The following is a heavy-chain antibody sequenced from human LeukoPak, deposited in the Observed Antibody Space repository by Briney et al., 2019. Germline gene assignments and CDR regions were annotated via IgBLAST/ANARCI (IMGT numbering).Heavy chain of an antibody. CDR1: GFTFGELA. J-gene: IGHJ4*02. CDR2: IRRKAYGGTT. Sequence: GGSLSLSCTTAGFTFGELAMSWVRQATGKGLEWVGFIRRKAYGGTTEYAASVKGRFTISRDDSKSIAYLQMNSLKSEDTAVYYCTTDYSHWGQGTLVTVSS. D-gene: IGHD4/OR15-4a*01. CDR3: TTDYSH. V-gene: IGHV3-49*04.